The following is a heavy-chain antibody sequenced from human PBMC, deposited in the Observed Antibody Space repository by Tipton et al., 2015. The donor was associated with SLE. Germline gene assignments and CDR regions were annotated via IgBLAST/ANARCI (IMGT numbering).Heavy chain of an antibody. V-gene: IGHV4-59*08. CDR1: GVSISSYY. D-gene: IGHD2-2*01. CDR2: IYYTGSA. CDR3: ARHGRVVTRFDH. Sequence: LRLSCTVSGVSISSYYLRWIRQPPGKGLEWIGYIYYTGSANYNPSLKGRVTMSAETSQNKFSLTLSSVSAADTAVYYCARHGRVVTRFDHWGQGTLVTVSS. J-gene: IGHJ4*02.